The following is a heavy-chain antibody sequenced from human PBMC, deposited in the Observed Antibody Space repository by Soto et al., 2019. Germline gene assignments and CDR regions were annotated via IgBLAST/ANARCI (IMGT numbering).Heavy chain of an antibody. CDR1: GFTFSDSA. V-gene: IGHV3-73*02. Sequence: EVYLVESGGGLVQPGGSLKLSCAASGFTFSDSALHWVRQASGNGLEWVGRIRDKTDNYATAYAASVKGRFTISRNDSNNSAFLQMNSLKTEDTAVYYCSRHYYDSSGFYSGISDWGQGTLVTVSS. CDR3: SRHYYDSSGFYSGISD. D-gene: IGHD3-22*01. J-gene: IGHJ4*02. CDR2: IRDKTDNYAT.